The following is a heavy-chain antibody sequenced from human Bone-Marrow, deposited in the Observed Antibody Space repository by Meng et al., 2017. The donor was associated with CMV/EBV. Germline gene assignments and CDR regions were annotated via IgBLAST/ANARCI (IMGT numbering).Heavy chain of an antibody. Sequence: GESLKISCAASGFIVSSNYMSWVRQAPGKGLEWVSVIYSGGSTYYADSVKGRFTITRDNSKNTLYLQMNSLGAEDTAVYYCARAPELAGYGMDVWGQGTTVTVSS. V-gene: IGHV3-53*01. CDR3: ARAPELAGYGMDV. CDR1: GFIVSSNY. D-gene: IGHD6-13*01. CDR2: IYSGGST. J-gene: IGHJ6*02.